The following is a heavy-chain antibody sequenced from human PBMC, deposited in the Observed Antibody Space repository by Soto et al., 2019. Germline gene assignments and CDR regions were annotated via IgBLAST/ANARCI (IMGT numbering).Heavy chain of an antibody. CDR1: GFTFDDYA. Sequence: GGSLRLSCAASGFTFDDYAMHWVRQAPGKGLEWVSGISWNSGSIGYADSVKGRFTISRDNAKNSLYLQMNSLRAEDTALYYCAKSGYCTNGVCYRGQFDYWGQGTLVTVSS. D-gene: IGHD2-8*01. V-gene: IGHV3-9*01. J-gene: IGHJ4*02. CDR2: ISWNSGSI. CDR3: AKSGYCTNGVCYRGQFDY.